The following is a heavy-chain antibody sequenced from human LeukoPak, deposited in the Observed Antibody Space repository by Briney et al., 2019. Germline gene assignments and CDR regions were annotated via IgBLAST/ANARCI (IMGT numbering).Heavy chain of an antibody. J-gene: IGHJ4*02. CDR3: ASSLDRSGWHFGVH. CDR2: IYYSGIT. V-gene: IGHV4-59*01. CDR1: GASISSYY. Sequence: PSETLSLTCTVCGASISSYYWSWIRQPPGKGLDWVGYIYYSGITNYNPSLKSRVTISVDTSNNQFSLKLSSVTAADTALYYCASSLDRSGWHFGVHWGQGALVTVSS. D-gene: IGHD6-19*01.